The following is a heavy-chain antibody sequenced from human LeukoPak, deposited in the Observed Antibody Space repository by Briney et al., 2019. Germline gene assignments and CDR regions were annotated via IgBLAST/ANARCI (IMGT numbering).Heavy chain of an antibody. Sequence: SETLSLTCTVSGGSIRSYYWSWIRQPPGKGLERIGYIYYSGSTNYNPSLKSRVTISVDTPKNQFSLKLSSVTAADTAVYYCAMRVGLIAYYFDYWGQGTLVTVSS. CDR3: AMRVGLIAYYFDY. CDR1: GGSIRSYY. V-gene: IGHV4-59*01. J-gene: IGHJ4*02. D-gene: IGHD2-15*01. CDR2: IYYSGST.